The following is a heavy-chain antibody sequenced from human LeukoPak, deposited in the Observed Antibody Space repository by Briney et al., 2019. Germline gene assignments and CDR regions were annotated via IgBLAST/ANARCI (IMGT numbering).Heavy chain of an antibody. D-gene: IGHD7-27*01. Sequence: GGSLRLSYAASGFTFSTYTMYWVRHPPGKRLEWVSIIGNNGGGIHYADSVKGRFTISRDNFKNALYLQMNSLRVEDTAVYYCAIDPNWGTHSWGQGVLVTVSS. V-gene: IGHV3-23*01. CDR3: AIDPNWGTHS. J-gene: IGHJ4*02. CDR2: IGNNGGGI. CDR1: GFTFSTYT.